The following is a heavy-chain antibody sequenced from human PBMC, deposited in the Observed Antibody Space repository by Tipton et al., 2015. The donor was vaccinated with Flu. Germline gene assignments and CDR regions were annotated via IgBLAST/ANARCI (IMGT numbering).Heavy chain of an antibody. D-gene: IGHD3-22*01. Sequence: TLSLTCTVSGDSIRSHYWSWIRQTPGKGLEWIGQIYHTGYTNYNPSLKGRVTISLDTSKNQFSLNLRSMTAADTGVYFCARGLYYDSSGYSSGFDYWGQGTLVTVSS. J-gene: IGHJ4*02. CDR1: GDSIRSHY. CDR2: IYHTGYT. CDR3: ARGLYYDSSGYSSGFDY. V-gene: IGHV4-59*11.